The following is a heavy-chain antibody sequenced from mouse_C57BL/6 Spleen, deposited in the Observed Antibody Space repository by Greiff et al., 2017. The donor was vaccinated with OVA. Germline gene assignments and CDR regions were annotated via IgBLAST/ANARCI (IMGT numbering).Heavy chain of an antibody. Sequence: QVQLQQSGAELVRPGTSVKMSCKASVYTFTNYWIGWAKQRPGHGLEWIGDIYPGGGYTNYNEKFKGKATLTADKSSSTAYMQFSSLTSEDSAIYYCARYGELRGFDYWGQGTTLTVSS. CDR3: ARYGELRGFDY. J-gene: IGHJ2*01. CDR1: VYTFTNYW. V-gene: IGHV1-63*01. D-gene: IGHD1-1*01. CDR2: IYPGGGYT.